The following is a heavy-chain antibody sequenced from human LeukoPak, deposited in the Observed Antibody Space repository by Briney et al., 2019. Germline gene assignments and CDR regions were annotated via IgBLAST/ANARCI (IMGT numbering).Heavy chain of an antibody. V-gene: IGHV4-39*07. Sequence: PSETLSLTCTVSGGSINSSSYYWGWIRQPPGKGLEWIGSIFYSGNTYDNPSLKSRVTISVDTSKNQFSLKLSSVTAADTAVYYCARVKYRSSWYEGDWFDPWGQGTLVTVSS. D-gene: IGHD6-13*01. J-gene: IGHJ5*02. CDR2: IFYSGNT. CDR3: ARVKYRSSWYEGDWFDP. CDR1: GGSINSSSYY.